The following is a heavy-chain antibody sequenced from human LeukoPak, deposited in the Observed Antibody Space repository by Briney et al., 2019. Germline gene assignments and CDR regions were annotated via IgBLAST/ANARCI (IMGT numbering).Heavy chain of an antibody. V-gene: IGHV1-8*02. CDR1: GYTFTGYY. CDR3: ARGAAPGYDFWSGYYGGTNWFDP. J-gene: IGHJ5*02. Sequence: GASVKVSCKASGYTFTGYYMHWVRQATGQGLEWMGWMNPNSGNTGYAQKFQGRVTMTRNTSISTAYMELSSLRSEDTAVYYCARGAAPGYDFWSGYYGGTNWFDPWGQGTLVTVSS. D-gene: IGHD3-3*01. CDR2: MNPNSGNT.